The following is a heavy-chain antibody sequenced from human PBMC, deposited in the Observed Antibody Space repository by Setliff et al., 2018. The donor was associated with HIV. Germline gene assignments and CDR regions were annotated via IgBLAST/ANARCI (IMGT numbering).Heavy chain of an antibody. CDR1: GGTFTNHG. CDR2: VIPMFGIT. V-gene: IGHV1-69*05. CDR3: ATRLSLYDSGRQYNALGHFDS. D-gene: IGHD3-10*01. J-gene: IGHJ4*02. Sequence: SEKVSCQAPGGTFTNHGIGWVRQAPGRRLEWLGGVIPMFGITNDGQKFQGRVAITTDESTSTVFMELSSLSSDDTAVYYCATRLSLYDSGRQYNALGHFDSWGQGTLVTVSS.